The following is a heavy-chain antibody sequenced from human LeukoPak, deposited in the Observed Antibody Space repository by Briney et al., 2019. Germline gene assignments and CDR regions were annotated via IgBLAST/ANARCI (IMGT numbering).Heavy chain of an antibody. CDR1: GGSISSGDYY. D-gene: IGHD3-10*01. CDR2: IYYSGST. Sequence: PSQTLSLTCTVSGGSISSGDYYWSWIRQPPWKGLEWIGYIYYSGSTYYNPSLKSRVTISVDTSKNQFSLKLSSVTAADTAVYYCARGSYYYGSGRDYWGQGTLVTVSS. CDR3: ARGSYYYGSGRDY. J-gene: IGHJ4*02. V-gene: IGHV4-30-4*01.